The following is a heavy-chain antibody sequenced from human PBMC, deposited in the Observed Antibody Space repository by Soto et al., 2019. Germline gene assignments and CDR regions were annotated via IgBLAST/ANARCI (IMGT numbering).Heavy chain of an antibody. CDR2: INPNSGGT. Sequence: ASVKVSCKASGYTFTGYYMHWVRQAPGQGLEWMGWINPNSGGTNYAQKFQGWVTMTRDTSISTAYMELSRLRSDDTAVYYCARVRTMVRGVTYDAFDIRGQGTMVTVSS. D-gene: IGHD3-10*01. CDR3: ARVRTMVRGVTYDAFDI. J-gene: IGHJ3*02. V-gene: IGHV1-2*04. CDR1: GYTFTGYY.